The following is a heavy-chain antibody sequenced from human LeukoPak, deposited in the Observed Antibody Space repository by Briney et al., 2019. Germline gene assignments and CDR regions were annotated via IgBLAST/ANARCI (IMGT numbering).Heavy chain of an antibody. J-gene: IGHJ5*02. V-gene: IGHV4-39*01. Sequence: PSETLSLTCTVSGGSISSSSYYWGWIRQPPGRGPEWIGIIYYNGGTYYSPSLTGRVTISVDTSKNQFSLKLSSVTAADTAVYYCARHHDTNGFSPFGPWGQGTLVTVSS. CDR1: GGSISSSSYY. D-gene: IGHD2-8*01. CDR3: ARHHDTNGFSPFGP. CDR2: IYYNGGT.